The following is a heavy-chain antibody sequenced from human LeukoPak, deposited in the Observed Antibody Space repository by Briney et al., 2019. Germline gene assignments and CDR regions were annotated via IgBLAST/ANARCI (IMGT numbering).Heavy chain of an antibody. CDR2: IYYSGST. V-gene: IGHV4-59*01. J-gene: IGHJ4*02. Sequence: SETLSLTCSVSGGSISSYYWSWIRQPPGKGLEWNGYIYYSGSTNYNPSLKSRVTISVDTSKNQFSLKLSSVTAADTAVYYCARAAYGGDSNVYFDYWGQGTLVTVSS. CDR1: GGSISSYY. CDR3: ARAAYGGDSNVYFDY. D-gene: IGHD4-23*01.